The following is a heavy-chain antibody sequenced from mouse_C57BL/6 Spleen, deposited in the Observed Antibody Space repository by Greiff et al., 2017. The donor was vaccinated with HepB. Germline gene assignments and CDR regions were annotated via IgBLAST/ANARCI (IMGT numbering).Heavy chain of an antibody. D-gene: IGHD2-4*01. CDR3: ARTAYDYGVPMDY. J-gene: IGHJ4*01. V-gene: IGHV1-52*01. CDR1: GYTFTSYW. CDR2: IDPSDSET. Sequence: QVQLQQSGAELVRPGSSVKLSCKASGYTFTSYWMHWVKQRPIQGLEWIGNIDPSDSETHYNQKFKDKATLTVDKSSSTAYMQLSSLTSEDSAVYYCARTAYDYGVPMDYWGQGTSVTVSS.